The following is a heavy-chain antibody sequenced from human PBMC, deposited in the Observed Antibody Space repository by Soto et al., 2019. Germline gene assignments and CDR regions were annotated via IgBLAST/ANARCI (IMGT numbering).Heavy chain of an antibody. Sequence: QVQLVQSGAELKKPGASVKVACKASGYKFTTYFIHWVRQAPGQGLEWMGMIHPSGDTGYAQKFRGRVTMTIDTSTTTAYMELRNLTSEDTAVYSSVRGYCTTSPCSGDFQFWGQGTLVTVSS. CDR1: GYKFTTYF. J-gene: IGHJ1*01. CDR2: IHPSGDT. CDR3: VRGYCTTSPCSGDFQF. V-gene: IGHV1-46*01. D-gene: IGHD2-15*01.